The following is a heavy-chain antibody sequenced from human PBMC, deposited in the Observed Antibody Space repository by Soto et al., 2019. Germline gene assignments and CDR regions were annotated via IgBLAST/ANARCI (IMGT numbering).Heavy chain of an antibody. CDR1: GGTFSTSA. V-gene: IGHV1-69*12. J-gene: IGHJ6*02. CDR3: ARDKDRLQLGGNYYYILDV. D-gene: IGHD1-1*01. Sequence: QVQLVQSGAEVKKPGSSVKVSCKASGGTFSTSAISWVRQTPGQGLEWVGVIMPVFATPDYAQNFQGRVTITADESTTTAYLELTSLRADDTAVYYCARDKDRLQLGGNYYYILDVWGQGTAITVSS. CDR2: IMPVFATP.